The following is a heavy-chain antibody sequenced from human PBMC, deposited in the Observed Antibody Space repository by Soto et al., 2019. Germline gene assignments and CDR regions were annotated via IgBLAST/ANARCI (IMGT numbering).Heavy chain of an antibody. V-gene: IGHV6-1*01. D-gene: IGHD3-10*01. CDR2: TYYRSKWNN. CDR3: ANSPITMVRGVIYYYYGMDV. CDR1: GDSVSSRSAA. J-gene: IGHJ6*02. Sequence: PSQTLSLTCAISGDSVSSRSAAWNWIRQSPSRGLEWLGRTYYRSKWNNEYATSVKSRITINPDTSKNQFSLKLSSVTAADTAVYYCANSPITMVRGVIYYYYGMDVWGQGTTVTVSS.